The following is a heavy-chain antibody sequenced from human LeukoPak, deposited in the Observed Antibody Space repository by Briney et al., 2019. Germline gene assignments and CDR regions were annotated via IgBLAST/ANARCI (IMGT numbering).Heavy chain of an antibody. Sequence: GGSLRLSCVGSGITFRGFELNWVRQAPGKGLDWVSYISDDGSTKTYGDSVEGRFTISRDNAKNTLSLQMNSLRLEDTGVYYCSRRFRDWGRGILVTVSS. CDR3: SRRFRD. V-gene: IGHV3-48*03. J-gene: IGHJ4*02. CDR2: ISDDGSTK. CDR1: GITFRGFE.